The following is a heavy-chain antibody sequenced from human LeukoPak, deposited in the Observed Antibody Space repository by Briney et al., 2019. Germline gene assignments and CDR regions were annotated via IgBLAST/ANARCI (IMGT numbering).Heavy chain of an antibody. J-gene: IGHJ4*02. CDR3: ARIRAPSSFGQRESDY. Sequence: ASVTVSCKASGYIFTNNAMNWVRQAPGQGLEWMGWINTNTRNPTYAQGFTGRFVFSLDTSVSTAYLQISSLKAEDTAVYYCARIRAPSSFGQRESDYWGQGTLVTDSS. V-gene: IGHV7-4-1*02. D-gene: IGHD3-3*02. CDR2: INTNTRNP. CDR1: GYIFTNNA.